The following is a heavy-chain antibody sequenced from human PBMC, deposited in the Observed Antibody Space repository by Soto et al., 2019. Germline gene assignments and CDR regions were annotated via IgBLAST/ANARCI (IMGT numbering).Heavy chain of an antibody. CDR3: ARGIFGNYFDY. J-gene: IGHJ4*02. CDR1: GYTFTSYG. Sequence: ASVKVSCNASGYTFTSYGISGVRQAPGQGLEWLGWISTYTGNTNYAQNLQGRVTMTTDTSTNTAYMELRSLRSDDTAVYYCARGIFGNYFDYWGQGTLVTVSS. CDR2: ISTYTGNT. D-gene: IGHD3-3*02. V-gene: IGHV1-18*04.